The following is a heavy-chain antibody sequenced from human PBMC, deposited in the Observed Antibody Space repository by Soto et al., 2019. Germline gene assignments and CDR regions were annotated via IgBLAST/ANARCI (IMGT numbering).Heavy chain of an antibody. D-gene: IGHD1-26*01. Sequence: QVQLQESGPGLVKPSETLSLTCTVSGGSISNFYWSWIRQPPGKGLEWIGYIYYSGSTNYNPSLKSRVTITVDTSKNRFSLKLSSVTAADTAVYFRARRYGGNIDYWGQGTLVTVSS. CDR3: ARRYGGNIDY. CDR1: GGSISNFY. V-gene: IGHV4-59*08. J-gene: IGHJ4*02. CDR2: IYYSGST.